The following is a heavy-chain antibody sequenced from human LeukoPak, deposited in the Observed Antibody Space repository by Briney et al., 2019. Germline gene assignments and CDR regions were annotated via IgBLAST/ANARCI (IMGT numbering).Heavy chain of an antibody. V-gene: IGHV3-23*01. J-gene: IGHJ3*02. Sequence: GGSLRLSCAASGFTFGSYAMTWVRQAPGKGLEWVSAINDGGSHTYYTDSVKGRFTISRDNSKNTLYLQMNSLRAEDTATYYCAKTPRYDFWSGYWGDAFDIWGQGTMVTVSS. CDR3: AKTPRYDFWSGYWGDAFDI. D-gene: IGHD3-3*01. CDR1: GFTFGSYA. CDR2: INDGGSHT.